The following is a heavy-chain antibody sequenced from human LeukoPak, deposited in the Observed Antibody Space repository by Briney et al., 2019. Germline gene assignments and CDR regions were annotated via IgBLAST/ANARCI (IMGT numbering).Heavy chain of an antibody. Sequence: GASVKVSCKASGYTFTSYYMHWVRQAPGQGLEWMGIINPSGGTKSYVQKFQGRVTMTRDTSTSTVYMELSSLTSEDTAVYYCARWLDAADYWGQGTLVTVSS. J-gene: IGHJ4*02. CDR2: INPSGGTK. CDR3: ARWLDAADY. CDR1: GYTFTSYY. V-gene: IGHV1-46*01. D-gene: IGHD6-13*01.